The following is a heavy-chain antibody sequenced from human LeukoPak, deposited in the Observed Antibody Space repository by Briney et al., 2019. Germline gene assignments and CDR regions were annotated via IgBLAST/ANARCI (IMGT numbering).Heavy chain of an antibody. V-gene: IGHV3-15*01. CDR2: IKSKTDGGTT. CDR1: GGSFSGYY. CDR3: TTDLGRSRIAPRFYY. Sequence: PSETLSLTCAVYGGSFSGYYWSWIRQPPGKGLEWVGRIKSKTDGGTTDYAAPVKGRFTISREDSKNTLYLQMTSLKTEDTAVYYCTTDLGRSRIAPRFYYWGQGTLVTVSS. J-gene: IGHJ4*02. D-gene: IGHD6-6*01.